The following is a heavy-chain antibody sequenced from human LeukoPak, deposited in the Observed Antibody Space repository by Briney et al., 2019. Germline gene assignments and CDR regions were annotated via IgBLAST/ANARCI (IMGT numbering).Heavy chain of an antibody. V-gene: IGHV3-23*01. CDR1: GFTFSSYA. D-gene: IGHD2-21*02. CDR3: AKDQRYCGGDCYSSFDY. Sequence: GGSLRLSCAASGFTFSSYAMSWVRQAPGKGLEWVSTISGSGGSTYYADSVKGRFTISRDNFKNTLYLQMNSLRAEDTAVYYCAKDQRYCGGDCYSSFDYWGQGTLVTVSS. J-gene: IGHJ4*02. CDR2: ISGSGGST.